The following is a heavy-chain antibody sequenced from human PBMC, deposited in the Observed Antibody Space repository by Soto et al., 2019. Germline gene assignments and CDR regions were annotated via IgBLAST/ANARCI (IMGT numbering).Heavy chain of an antibody. D-gene: IGHD4-17*01. CDR2: IRKKTNSYTT. CDR1: GLTFSDRY. J-gene: IGHJ4*02. V-gene: IGHV3-72*01. CDR3: TTVTTVDYYFDY. Sequence: EVQLVESGGGLVQPGGSLRLSCAASGLTFSDRYMDWVRQAPGKGLAWVGRIRKKTNSYTTEYAASVTGRFIISRDDSTNSVYLQMISLKPADTAVYYCTTVTTVDYYFDYWCQEPLVTVSS.